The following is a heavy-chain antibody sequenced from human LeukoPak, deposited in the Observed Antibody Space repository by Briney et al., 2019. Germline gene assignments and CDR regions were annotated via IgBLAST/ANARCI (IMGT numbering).Heavy chain of an antibody. J-gene: IGHJ4*02. CDR3: ARAYCGGDCYDFDY. D-gene: IGHD2-21*02. CDR2: ISSSGSTI. V-gene: IGHV3-48*03. Sequence: GGSLRLSCAASGFTFSSYEMNWVRQAPGKGVEWVSYISSSGSTIYYADSVKGRFTISRDNAKNSLYLQMNSLRAEDTAVYYCARAYCGGDCYDFDYWGQGTLVTVSS. CDR1: GFTFSSYE.